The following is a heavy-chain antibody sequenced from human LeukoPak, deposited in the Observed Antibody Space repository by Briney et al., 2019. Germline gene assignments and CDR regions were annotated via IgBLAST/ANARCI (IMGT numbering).Heavy chain of an antibody. J-gene: IGHJ3*02. CDR3: ARDAKGHHDAFDI. V-gene: IGHV1-46*01. CDR2: INLSGGST. Sequence: ASVTVSCKASGYTFTSYYMHWVRQAPGQGLEWMGIINLSGGSTSYAQKFQGRVTITRDTSTSTVYMELSSLRSEDTAVYYCARDAKGHHDAFDIWGQGTMVTVSS. D-gene: IGHD2-15*01. CDR1: GYTFTSYY.